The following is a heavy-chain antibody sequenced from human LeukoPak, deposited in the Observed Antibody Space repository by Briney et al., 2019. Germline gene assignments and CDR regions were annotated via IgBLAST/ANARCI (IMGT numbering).Heavy chain of an antibody. D-gene: IGHD3-22*01. Sequence: SETLSLTCTVSGDSIGSHYWSWIRQPPGKGLEWIGYIFYVGSTNYNPSLKSRVTISVDTSKNQFSLKLNSVTAADAAVYYCARDYYDSRGEAFDIWGQGTMVTVSS. CDR2: IFYVGST. V-gene: IGHV4-59*11. CDR1: GDSIGSHY. J-gene: IGHJ3*02. CDR3: ARDYYDSRGEAFDI.